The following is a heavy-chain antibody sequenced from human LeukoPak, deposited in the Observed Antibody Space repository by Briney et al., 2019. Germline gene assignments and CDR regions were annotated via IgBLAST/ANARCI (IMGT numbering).Heavy chain of an antibody. CDR3: ARNELNGSYFRRGFDY. V-gene: IGHV4-30-4*08. Sequence: SETLSLTCTISGGSVTSVISYWSWIRQTPEKGLEWIGHIFNTGSPYYTPSLKSRVTISADTSKNQFSLKLSSVTAADTAVYYCARNELNGSYFRRGFDYWGQGTLVTVSS. CDR2: IFNTGSP. D-gene: IGHD1-26*01. CDR1: GGSVTSVISY. J-gene: IGHJ4*02.